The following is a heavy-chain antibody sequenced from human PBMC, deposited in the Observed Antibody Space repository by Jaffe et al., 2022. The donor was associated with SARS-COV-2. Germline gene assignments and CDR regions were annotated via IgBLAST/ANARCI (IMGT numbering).Heavy chain of an antibody. J-gene: IGHJ6*02. CDR1: GFTVSSNY. Sequence: EVQLVESGGGLIQPGGSLRLSCAASGFTVSSNYMSWVRQAPGKGLEWVSVIYSGGSTYYADSVKGRFTISRDNSKNTLYLQMNSLRAEDTAVYYCARDLVWSPGDYYYYYGMDVWGQGTTVTVSS. D-gene: IGHD2-21*01. CDR3: ARDLVWSPGDYYYYYGMDV. V-gene: IGHV3-53*01. CDR2: IYSGGST.